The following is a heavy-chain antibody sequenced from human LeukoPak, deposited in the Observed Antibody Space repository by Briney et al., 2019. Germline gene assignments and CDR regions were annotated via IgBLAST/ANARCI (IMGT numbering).Heavy chain of an antibody. J-gene: IGHJ5*02. D-gene: IGHD1-26*01. CDR1: GFTYSSFA. Sequence: GRCLRLSCAASGFTYSSFAMHCVRHAPSKGLVWGAVISYDGSNKYYADSVKGRFTISRDNSKNTLYLQMNSLRAEDTAVYYCAKGGYSGSYIRWFDPWGQGTLVTVSS. CDR3: AKGGYSGSYIRWFDP. CDR2: ISYDGSNK. V-gene: IGHV3-30-3*01.